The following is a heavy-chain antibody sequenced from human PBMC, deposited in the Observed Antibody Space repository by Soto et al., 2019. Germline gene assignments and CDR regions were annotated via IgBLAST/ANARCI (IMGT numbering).Heavy chain of an antibody. CDR1: GGTFSSYA. D-gene: IGHD6-13*01. V-gene: IGHV1-69*12. CDR2: IIPIFGTA. CDR3: ARSSFTGPDTGYSSSWYYYYGMDV. Sequence: QVQLVQSGAEVKKPGSSVKVSCKASGGTFSSYAISWVRQAPGQGLEWMGGIIPIFGTANYAQKFQGRVTITADESTSTAYRELSSLRSEDTAVYYCARSSFTGPDTGYSSSWYYYYGMDVWGQGTTVTVSS. J-gene: IGHJ6*02.